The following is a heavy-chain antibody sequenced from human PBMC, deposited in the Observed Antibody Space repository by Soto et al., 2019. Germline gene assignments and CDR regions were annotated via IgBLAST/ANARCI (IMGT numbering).Heavy chain of an antibody. D-gene: IGHD3-22*01. CDR1: GGSFSGYY. J-gene: IGHJ4*02. CDR2: INHSGST. Sequence: SETLSLTCAVYGGSFSGYYWTWIRQPPGTGLEWIGEINHSGSTNYNPSLKSRVTISVDTSKNQFSLKLTSVTAADTAVYYCARDYYDSSGYLGLLDYWGQGTLVTVSS. V-gene: IGHV4-34*01. CDR3: ARDYYDSSGYLGLLDY.